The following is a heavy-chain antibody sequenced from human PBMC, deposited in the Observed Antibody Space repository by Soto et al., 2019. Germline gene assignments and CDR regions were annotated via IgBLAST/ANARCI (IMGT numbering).Heavy chain of an antibody. V-gene: IGHV1-69*12. Sequence: QVQLVQSEAEVKKPGSSVKVSCKASGGTFSSYAISWVRQAPGQGLEWMGGIIPIFGTANYAQKFQGRVTITADESTSTAYMDLSSLRSEDSAVYYCARGPGVDPYYYYGMDVWGQGTTVTVSS. CDR2: IIPIFGTA. CDR3: ARGPGVDPYYYYGMDV. J-gene: IGHJ6*02. CDR1: GGTFSSYA. D-gene: IGHD5-12*01.